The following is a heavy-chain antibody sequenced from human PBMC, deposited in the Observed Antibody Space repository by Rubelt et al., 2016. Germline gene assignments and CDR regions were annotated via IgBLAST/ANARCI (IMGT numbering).Heavy chain of an antibody. CDR3: ARDSDIVVVPAAPHGMDV. CDR2: INHSGST. J-gene: IGHJ6*02. V-gene: IGHV4-34*01. CDR1: GGSFSGYY. Sequence: QVQLQQWGAGLLKPSETLSLTCAVYGGSFSGYYWSWIRQPPGKGLEWIGEINHSGSTNYNPSLKSRVSISVVTSKTQFSLKLSSVTAADTAVYYCARDSDIVVVPAAPHGMDVWGQGTTVTVSS. D-gene: IGHD2-2*01.